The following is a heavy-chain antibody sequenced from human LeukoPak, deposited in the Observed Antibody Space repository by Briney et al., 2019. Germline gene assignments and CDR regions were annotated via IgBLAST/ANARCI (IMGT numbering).Heavy chain of an antibody. CDR3: ARALRGDQLLNKNPHYYYYYGMDV. CDR1: GGTFSSYA. J-gene: IGHJ6*04. CDR2: IIPIFGTA. V-gene: IGHV1-69*01. Sequence: GASVKVSCKASGGTFSSYAISWVRQAPGQGLEWMGGIIPIFGTANYAQKFQGRVTITADESTSTAYMELSSLRSEDTAVYYCARALRGDQLLNKNPHYYYYYGMDVWGKGTTVTVSS. D-gene: IGHD2-2*01.